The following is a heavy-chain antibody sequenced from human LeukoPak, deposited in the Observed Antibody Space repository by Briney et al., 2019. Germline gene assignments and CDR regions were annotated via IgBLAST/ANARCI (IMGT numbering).Heavy chain of an antibody. V-gene: IGHV3-49*02. CDR3: TRCSGGSCYSYFDY. D-gene: IGHD2-15*01. CDR2: IRSKAYGGTT. J-gene: IGHJ4*02. CDR1: VFTFGYYA. Sequence: PGGALRLCCTAHVFTFGYYAMSSVRQGPGKGLGWEGFIRSKAYGGTTEYAASVKGRFTISRDDSKSIAYLQMNSLKTEDTAVYYCTRCSGGSCYSYFDYWGQGTLVTVSS.